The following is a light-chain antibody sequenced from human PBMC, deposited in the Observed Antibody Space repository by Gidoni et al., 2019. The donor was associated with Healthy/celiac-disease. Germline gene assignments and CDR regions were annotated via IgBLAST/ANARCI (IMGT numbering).Light chain of an antibody. V-gene: IGKV3-11*01. CDR1: QRVSSF. CDR2: DAS. CDR3: QQRSNWP. J-gene: IGKJ4*01. Sequence: EIVLTHSPATLSLSPGDRATLSCRASQRVSSFLAWYQQKPGQAPRLLIYDASNRATGIPARFSGSCSGTDFTLTISSLEPEYFAVYYCQQRSNWPFXGXTKVEIK.